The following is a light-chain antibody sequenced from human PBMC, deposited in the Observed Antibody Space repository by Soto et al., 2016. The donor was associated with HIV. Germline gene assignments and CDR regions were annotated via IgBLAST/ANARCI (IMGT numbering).Light chain of an antibody. CDR1: PTSNTY. V-gene: IGKV1-39*01. CDR2: ATS. Sequence: DIQVTQSPSSLSAVVGDRVTITCRAGPTSNTYLNWYQQKPGKAPKLLIYATSSLHSGVPSRFIGSASGTDFTLTINDLQPEDFAIYFCQQSQSLPYSFGQGTKAGD. J-gene: IGKJ2*03. CDR3: QQSQSLPYS.